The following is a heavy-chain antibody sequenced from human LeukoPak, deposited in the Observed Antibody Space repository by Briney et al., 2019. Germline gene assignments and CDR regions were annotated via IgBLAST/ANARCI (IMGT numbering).Heavy chain of an antibody. Sequence: PSETLSLTCNFSTDSMTYIFWSWIRQPAGKGLEWIGRIYSSGSAHYNPSLKSRVTMSVDTSKNQFSLNLSSVTAADTAVYYCAKSWGYTRPYYNYMDVWGKGTTVTVSS. J-gene: IGHJ6*03. D-gene: IGHD3-16*02. CDR2: IYSSGSA. V-gene: IGHV4-4*07. CDR1: TDSMTYIF. CDR3: AKSWGYTRPYYNYMDV.